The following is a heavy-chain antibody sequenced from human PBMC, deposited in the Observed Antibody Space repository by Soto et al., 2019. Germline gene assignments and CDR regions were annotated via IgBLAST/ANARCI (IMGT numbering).Heavy chain of an antibody. CDR1: GFSLSTTGVG. CDR3: VHRHYNLGKYGMDV. Sequence: QITLKESGPPVVKPTQTLTLTCTFSGFSLSTTGVGVGWIRQPPGKALEWLALFYWDDTKRYSPSLKTRLTITKDTSKIQVFLTMTNMDPVDTATYYCVHRHYNLGKYGMDVWGQGTTVTVSS. V-gene: IGHV2-5*02. CDR2: FYWDDTK. J-gene: IGHJ6*02. D-gene: IGHD1-1*01.